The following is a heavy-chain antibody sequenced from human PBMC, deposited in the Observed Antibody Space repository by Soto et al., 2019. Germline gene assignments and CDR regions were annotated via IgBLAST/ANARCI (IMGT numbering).Heavy chain of an antibody. CDR1: GGSVSSSSYY. CDR2: VYYSGST. D-gene: IGHD3-9*01. CDR3: GXXXGLATIXYXFDY. Sequence: SETLSLTCTVSGGSVSSSSYYWGWVRQPPGKGLEWIGSVYYSGSTYYNPSLESRVTISVDKSKNQFSLKLMSLSAADTAVYXCGXXXGLATIXYXFDYWGQGALVTVSS. J-gene: IGHJ4*02. V-gene: IGHV4-39*01.